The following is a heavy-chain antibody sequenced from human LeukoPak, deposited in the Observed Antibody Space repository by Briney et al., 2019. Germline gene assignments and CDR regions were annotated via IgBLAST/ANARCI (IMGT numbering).Heavy chain of an antibody. CDR2: ISSSGSTI. CDR3: ASVGVVVAGLHHDY. Sequence: GGSLRLSCAASGFTFSDYYMSWIRQAPGKGLEWVSYISSSGSTIYYADSVKGRFTISRDNAKNSLYLQMTSLRAEDTAVYYCASVGVVVAGLHHDYWGQGTLVTVSS. J-gene: IGHJ4*02. CDR1: GFTFSDYY. V-gene: IGHV3-11*01. D-gene: IGHD2-15*01.